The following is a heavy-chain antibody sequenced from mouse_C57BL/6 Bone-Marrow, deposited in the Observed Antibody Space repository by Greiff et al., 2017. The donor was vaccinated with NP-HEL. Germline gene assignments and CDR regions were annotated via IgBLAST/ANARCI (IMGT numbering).Heavy chain of an antibody. J-gene: IGHJ4*01. V-gene: IGHV1-42*01. CDR3: ARFLTTVKGDY. CDR2: INPSTGGT. CDR1: GYSFTGYY. D-gene: IGHD1-2*01. Sequence: VQLQQSGPELVKPGASVKISCKASGYSFTGYYMNWVKQSPEKSLEWIGEINPSTGGTTYNQKFKAKATLTVDKSSSTAYMQLKSLTSEDSAVYYCARFLTTVKGDYWGQGTSVTVSS.